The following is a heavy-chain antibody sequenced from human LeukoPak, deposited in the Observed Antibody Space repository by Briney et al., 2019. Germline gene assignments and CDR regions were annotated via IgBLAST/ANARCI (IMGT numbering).Heavy chain of an antibody. V-gene: IGHV5-51*01. D-gene: IGHD3-22*01. CDR2: IYRDYSDT. CDR3: ARPNITSYYDSRGYDAFDV. J-gene: IGHJ3*01. CDR1: GCRFNAYW. Sequence: GEALKISSKGAGCRFNAYWIDWVRQTPGHGLEGMGSIYRDYSDTRYSPSFQGQVTITADKSVRTAYLQWSSLKASDTAMYYCARPNITSYYDSRGYDAFDVWGQGTMVTVSS.